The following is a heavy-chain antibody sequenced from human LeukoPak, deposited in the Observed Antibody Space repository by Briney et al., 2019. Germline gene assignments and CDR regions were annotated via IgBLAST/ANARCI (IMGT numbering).Heavy chain of an antibody. D-gene: IGHD6-19*01. V-gene: IGHV3-21*01. J-gene: IGHJ4*02. CDR1: GFTFSSYS. CDR3: ARDVHSSGWGVFDY. CDR2: ISSSSSYI. Sequence: GGSLRLSCAASGFTFSSYSMNWVRQAPGKGLEWVSSISSSSSYIYYADSVKGRFTISRDNAKNSLYLQMNSLRAEDTAVYYCARDVHSSGWGVFDYWGQGTLVTVSS.